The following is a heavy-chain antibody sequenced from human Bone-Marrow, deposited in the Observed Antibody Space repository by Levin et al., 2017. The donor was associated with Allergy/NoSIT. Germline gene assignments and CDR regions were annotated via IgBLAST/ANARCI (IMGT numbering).Heavy chain of an antibody. D-gene: IGHD4-17*01. CDR1: GGSISSYY. J-gene: IGHJ5*02. Sequence: GSLRLSCTVSGGSISSYYWSWIRQPPGKGLEWIGYIYYSGSTNYNPSLKSRVTISVDTSKNQFSLKLSSVTAADTAVYYCARLTSMTTVTSLKAEGNWFDPWGQGTLVTVSS. CDR3: ARLTSMTTVTSLKAEGNWFDP. CDR2: IYYSGST. V-gene: IGHV4-59*01.